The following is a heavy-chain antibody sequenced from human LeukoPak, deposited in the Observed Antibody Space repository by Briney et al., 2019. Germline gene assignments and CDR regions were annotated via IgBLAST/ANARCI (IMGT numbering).Heavy chain of an antibody. V-gene: IGHV4-34*01. CDR3: ARSGGSGYNKNYFDY. Sequence: SETLSLTCAVYGGSFSGYYWSWIRQPPGKGLEWIGEVNHSGSTNYKPSLKSRVIISVDTSKNQFSLKLRSVTAADTAVYYCARSGGSGYNKNYFDYWGQGTLVTVSS. CDR2: VNHSGST. J-gene: IGHJ4*02. D-gene: IGHD3-22*01. CDR1: GGSFSGYY.